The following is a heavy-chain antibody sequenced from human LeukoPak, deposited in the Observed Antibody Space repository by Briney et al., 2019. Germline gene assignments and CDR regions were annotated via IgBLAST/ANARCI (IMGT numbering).Heavy chain of an antibody. CDR2: IYSGGST. V-gene: IGHV3-53*04. D-gene: IGHD3-9*01. Sequence: GGSLRLSCAASGFTVSSNYMSWVRQAPGKGLEWVSVIYSGGSTYYADSVKGRFTISRHNSKNTMYLQMNSLRAEDTAVYYCARGYRRAGYPYYFDYWGQGTLVTVSS. CDR3: ARGYRRAGYPYYFDY. J-gene: IGHJ4*02. CDR1: GFTVSSNY.